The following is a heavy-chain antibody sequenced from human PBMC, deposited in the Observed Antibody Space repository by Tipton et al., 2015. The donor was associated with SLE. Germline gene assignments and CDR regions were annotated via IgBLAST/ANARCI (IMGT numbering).Heavy chain of an antibody. CDR2: IYYSGST. J-gene: IGHJ4*02. CDR1: GGSFSGYY. CDR3: ARESYDILTGYPFDY. Sequence: TLSLTCAVYGGSFSGYYWSWIRQPPGKGLEWIGSIYYSGSTYYNPSLKSRVTISVDTSKNQFSLKLSSVTAADTAVYYCARESYDILTGYPFDYWGQGTLVTVSS. D-gene: IGHD3-9*01. V-gene: IGHV4-34*01.